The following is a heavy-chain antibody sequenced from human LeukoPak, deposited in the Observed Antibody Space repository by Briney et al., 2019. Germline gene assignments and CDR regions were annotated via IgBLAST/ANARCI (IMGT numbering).Heavy chain of an antibody. CDR3: AKDSGDCSSTSCYNYFDY. CDR1: GFTFSSYG. CDR2: IRYDGSNK. Sequence: GGSLRLSCAASGFTFSSYGMRWVRQAPGKGLEWVAFIRYDGSNKYYADSVKGRFTISRDNFKNTLYLQMNSLRAEDTAVYYCAKDSGDCSSTSCYNYFDYWGQGTLVTVSS. J-gene: IGHJ4*02. D-gene: IGHD2-2*02. V-gene: IGHV3-30*02.